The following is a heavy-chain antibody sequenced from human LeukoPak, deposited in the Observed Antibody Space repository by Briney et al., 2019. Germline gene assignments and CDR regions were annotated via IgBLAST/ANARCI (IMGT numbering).Heavy chain of an antibody. Sequence: GGSLRLSCAASGFTFSNYWMSWVRQTPGKGLEWVATIEQDGSEKYYVDSVKGRFTISRDNAKKSLFLQMNSLRADDTAVYYCARAAATGTVDYWGQGTLVTVSS. V-gene: IGHV3-7*01. D-gene: IGHD1-1*01. J-gene: IGHJ4*02. CDR1: GFTFSNYW. CDR2: IEQDGSEK. CDR3: ARAAATGTVDY.